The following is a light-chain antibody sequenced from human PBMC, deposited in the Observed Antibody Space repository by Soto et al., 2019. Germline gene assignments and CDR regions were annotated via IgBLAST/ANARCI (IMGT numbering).Light chain of an antibody. CDR2: GAS. CDR3: QQYGSSLIT. Sequence: VVMTQSPATLSVSPGVGATLSCRASQSVSSNLAWYQQKPGQAPRLLIYGASTRATGIPARFSGSGSGTDFTLTISRLEPEDFAVYYCQQYGSSLITFGQGTRLEIK. V-gene: IGKV3-15*01. CDR1: QSVSSN. J-gene: IGKJ5*01.